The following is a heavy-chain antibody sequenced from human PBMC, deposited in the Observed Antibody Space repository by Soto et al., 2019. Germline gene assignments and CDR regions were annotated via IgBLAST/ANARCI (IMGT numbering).Heavy chain of an antibody. CDR2: INHSGST. CDR1: GGSFSGYY. D-gene: IGHD5-12*01. V-gene: IGHV4-34*01. CDR3: ASGIVEMATISISPPEVREY. J-gene: IGHJ4*02. Sequence: QVQLQQWGAGLLKPSETLSLTCAVYGGSFSGYYWSWIRQPPGKGLEWIGEINHSGSTNYNPSLKSRVTISVDTSKNQFSLKLSSVTAADTAVYYCASGIVEMATISISPPEVREYWGQGTLVTVSS.